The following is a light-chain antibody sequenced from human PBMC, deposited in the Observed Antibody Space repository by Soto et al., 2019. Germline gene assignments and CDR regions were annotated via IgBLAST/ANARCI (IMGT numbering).Light chain of an antibody. CDR3: HQRNK. Sequence: EIILTQSPDTLSLSPGERATLSCRASQTVSSNYLAWCQQRPGQAPRLLIYGASTRAAGIPDRFSGSGSGTDFTLTISSLEPEDFGVYFCHQRNKFGQGTRLEI. V-gene: IGKV3D-20*02. CDR1: QTVSSNY. CDR2: GAS. J-gene: IGKJ5*01.